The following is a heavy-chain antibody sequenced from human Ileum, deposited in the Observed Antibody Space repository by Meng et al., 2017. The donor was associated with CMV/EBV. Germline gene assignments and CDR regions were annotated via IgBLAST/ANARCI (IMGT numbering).Heavy chain of an antibody. V-gene: IGHV3-66*02. CDR2: INSDGTT. CDR3: ARESESASPKANFDS. J-gene: IGHJ4*02. Sequence: GGSLRLSCVVSGFTVNTKYMSWVRQAPGKGLEWVSVINSDGTTYYADSVKGRFTISRDNSRNTLYLQMNSLRVEDTAVYYCARESESASPKANFDSWGQGTLVTVSS. CDR1: GFTVNTKY. D-gene: IGHD3-3*01.